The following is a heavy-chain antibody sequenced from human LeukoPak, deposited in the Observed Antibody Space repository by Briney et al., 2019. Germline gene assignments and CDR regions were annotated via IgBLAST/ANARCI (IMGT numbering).Heavy chain of an antibody. CDR1: GGSISGYY. Sequence: SETLSLTCTVSGGSISGYYWSWIRQPPGKGLEWIAFVSYSGSTNYNPSLKNRVTISRDTSKNQLSLKLSSVTAADTAVYYCARHIDDYGDANFDSWGQGTLVSVSS. J-gene: IGHJ4*02. CDR3: ARHIDDYGDANFDS. V-gene: IGHV4-59*08. D-gene: IGHD4-17*01. CDR2: VSYSGST.